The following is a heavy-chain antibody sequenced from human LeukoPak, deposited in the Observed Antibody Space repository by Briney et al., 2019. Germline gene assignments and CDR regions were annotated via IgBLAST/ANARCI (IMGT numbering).Heavy chain of an antibody. V-gene: IGHV3-23*01. Sequence: GGSLRLSCAASGFAFSSYAMSWVRQAPGKGLEWVSTISGSGGGTYYTDSVKGRFTISRDNSKNTLYLQLSSLRAEETAAYYGAKVIYSGYGPADYWGQGTLVTVSS. CDR3: AKVIYSGYGPADY. D-gene: IGHD5-12*01. J-gene: IGHJ4*02. CDR1: GFAFSSYA. CDR2: ISGSGGGT.